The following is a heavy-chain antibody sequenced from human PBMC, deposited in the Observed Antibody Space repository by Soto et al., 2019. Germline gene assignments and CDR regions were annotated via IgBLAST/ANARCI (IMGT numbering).Heavy chain of an antibody. Sequence: GGSLSPPCAASGFTFSSYAMSWVRQAPGKGLEWVSAISGSGGSTFYADSVKCRFTISRDNSKNTLYLQMNSLRAEDTAVFYCAKGYDFWSGYSHYFDDWGQGTLVTVSS. CDR1: GFTFSSYA. CDR2: ISGSGGST. V-gene: IGHV3-23*01. D-gene: IGHD3-3*01. J-gene: IGHJ4*02. CDR3: AKGYDFWSGYSHYFDD.